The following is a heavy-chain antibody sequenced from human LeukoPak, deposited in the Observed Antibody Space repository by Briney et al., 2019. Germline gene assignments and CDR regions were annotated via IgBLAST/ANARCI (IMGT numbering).Heavy chain of an antibody. CDR3: AKYLVSSFAGLDY. D-gene: IGHD5/OR15-5a*01. CDR2: ISGNGGAT. CDR1: GFTFSNYP. V-gene: IGHV3-23*01. J-gene: IGHJ4*02. Sequence: GGSLRLSCAASGFTFSNYPRSWVRQAPGKGLEWVSAISGNGGATYYAESVKGRFTTSRDNSKITLYLQMNSLRAEDTAVYYCAKYLVSSFAGLDYWGQGTLVTVSS.